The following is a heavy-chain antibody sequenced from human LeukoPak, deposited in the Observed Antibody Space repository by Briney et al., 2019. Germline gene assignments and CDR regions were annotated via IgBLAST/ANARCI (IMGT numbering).Heavy chain of an antibody. Sequence: SETLSLTCAVSGGSISSNYWWSWVRQPPGKGLEWIGKIHHSGSTNYNPSLKSRVTISVDKSKNQFSLKLTSVTAADTAVYYCARMKGYSYGPYYFDYGGRGPLVTVPS. V-gene: IGHV4-4*02. CDR1: GGSISSNYW. CDR3: ARMKGYSYGPYYFDY. D-gene: IGHD5-18*01. J-gene: IGHJ4*02. CDR2: IHHSGST.